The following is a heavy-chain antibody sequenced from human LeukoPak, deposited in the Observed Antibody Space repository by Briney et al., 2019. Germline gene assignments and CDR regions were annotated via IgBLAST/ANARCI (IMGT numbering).Heavy chain of an antibody. D-gene: IGHD6-13*01. CDR1: GGSIGSGDYY. Sequence: SETLSLTCTVSGGSIGSGDYYWSWIRQPPGKGLEWIGYIYYSGSTYYNPSLKSRVTISVDTSKNQFSLKQSFVTAADTAVYYCAREAEQQLVSYRDYYYYMDVWGKGTTVTVSS. CDR3: AREAEQQLVSYRDYYYYMDV. CDR2: IYYSGST. J-gene: IGHJ6*03. V-gene: IGHV4-30-4*08.